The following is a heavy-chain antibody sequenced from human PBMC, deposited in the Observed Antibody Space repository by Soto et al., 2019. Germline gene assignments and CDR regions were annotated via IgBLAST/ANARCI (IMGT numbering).Heavy chain of an antibody. Sequence: SETLSLTCAVYGGSFSGYYWIWIRQPPGKGLEWIGEINHSGSTNYNPSLKSRVTISVDTSKNQFSLKLSSVTAADTAVYYCARVMDKAVAVNYFDYWGQGTLVTVSS. V-gene: IGHV4-34*01. CDR2: INHSGST. CDR3: ARVMDKAVAVNYFDY. J-gene: IGHJ4*02. CDR1: GGSFSGYY. D-gene: IGHD6-19*01.